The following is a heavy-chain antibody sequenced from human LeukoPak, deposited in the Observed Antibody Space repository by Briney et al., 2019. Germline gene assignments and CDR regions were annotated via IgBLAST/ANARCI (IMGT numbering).Heavy chain of an antibody. D-gene: IGHD5-24*01. V-gene: IGHV1-24*01. J-gene: IGHJ6*02. CDR2: FDPEDGET. Sequence: ASVTVSCKVSGYTLTELSMHWVRQAPGKGLEWMGGFDPEDGETIYAQKFQGRVTMTEDTSTDTAYMELSSLRSEDTAVYYCAKDPGYRALYYYYGMDVWGQGTTVTVSS. CDR3: AKDPGYRALYYYYGMDV. CDR1: GYTLTELS.